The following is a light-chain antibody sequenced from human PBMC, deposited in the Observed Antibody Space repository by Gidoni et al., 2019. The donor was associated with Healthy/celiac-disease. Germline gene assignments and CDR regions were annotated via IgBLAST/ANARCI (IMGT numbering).Light chain of an antibody. J-gene: IGKJ1*01. Sequence: IQLTQSPSFLSASVGDRVTITCRASQGISSYLAWYQQKPGKAPKLLIYAASTRQSGVPSRFSGSGSGTEFTLTISSLQPEDFATYYCQQLNSYPSWTFGQGTKVEIK. CDR3: QQLNSYPSWT. V-gene: IGKV1-9*01. CDR2: AAS. CDR1: QGISSY.